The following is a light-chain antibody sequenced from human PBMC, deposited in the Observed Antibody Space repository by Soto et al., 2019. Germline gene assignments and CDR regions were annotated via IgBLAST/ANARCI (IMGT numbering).Light chain of an antibody. CDR3: LQVNSYPRT. CDR1: QGISSS. Sequence: MQLTQSPSSLSASVGDRVTITCRASQGISSSLAWYQQKPGRAPNLLIYAASTLQRGVPSRFSGSGSGTDFTLTISSPQPEDLATYYCLQVNSYPRTFGQGAKV. V-gene: IGKV1-9*01. J-gene: IGKJ1*01. CDR2: AAS.